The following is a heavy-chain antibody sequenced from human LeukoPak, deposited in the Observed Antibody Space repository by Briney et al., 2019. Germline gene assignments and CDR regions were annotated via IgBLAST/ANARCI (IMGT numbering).Heavy chain of an antibody. D-gene: IGHD3-22*01. CDR1: GGSISRYY. CDR3: ARLGTYYYDSSGYT. Sequence: SETLSLTCTVSGGSISRYYWGWIRQPPGKGLEWIGSIYYSGSTYYNPSLKSRVTISVDTSKNQFSLKLSSVTAADTAVYYCARLGTYYYDSSGYTWGQGTLVTVSS. CDR2: IYYSGST. V-gene: IGHV4-39*01. J-gene: IGHJ5*02.